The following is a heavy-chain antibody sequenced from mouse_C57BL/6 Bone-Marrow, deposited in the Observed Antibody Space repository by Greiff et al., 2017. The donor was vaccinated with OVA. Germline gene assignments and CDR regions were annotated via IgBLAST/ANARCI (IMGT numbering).Heavy chain of an antibody. CDR1: GYTFTDYD. CDR3: TRGYSNDYAMDY. CDR2: IDPETGGT. Sequence: QVQLQQSGAELVRPGASVTLSCKASGYTFTDYDMHWVKQTPVHGLEWIGAIDPETGGTAYNQKFKGKAILTADKSSSTAYMELRSLTSEDSAVYYGTRGYSNDYAMDYWGQGTSVTVSS. V-gene: IGHV1-15*01. J-gene: IGHJ4*01. D-gene: IGHD2-5*01.